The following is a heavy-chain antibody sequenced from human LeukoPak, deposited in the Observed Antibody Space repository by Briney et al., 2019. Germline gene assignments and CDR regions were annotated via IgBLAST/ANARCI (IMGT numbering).Heavy chain of an antibody. D-gene: IGHD1-26*01. CDR3: ARDRAYLLFDY. Sequence: GGSLRLSCAASGFTFSSYAMHWVRQAPGKGLEWVAVISYDGSNKYYADSVKGRFTISRDNSKNTLYLQMNSLRAEDTAVYYCARDRAYLLFDYWGQGPLVTVSS. CDR1: GFTFSSYA. J-gene: IGHJ4*02. V-gene: IGHV3-30*04. CDR2: ISYDGSNK.